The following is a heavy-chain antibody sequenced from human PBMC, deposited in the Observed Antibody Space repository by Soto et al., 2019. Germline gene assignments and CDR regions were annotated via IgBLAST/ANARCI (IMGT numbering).Heavy chain of an antibody. CDR3: TRSYISSSYWFDP. CDR2: INPDRGAT. D-gene: IGHD6-6*01. J-gene: IGHJ5*02. CDR1: GYTFTNHF. Sequence: ASVKVSCKTSGYTFTNHFIHWVRQAPGQRPEWMGYINPDRGATTYAQQFQDRVTIRGDTSASTAYMELSSLRSEDTAMYYCTRSYISSSYWFDPWGQGTLVTVSS. V-gene: IGHV1-3*01.